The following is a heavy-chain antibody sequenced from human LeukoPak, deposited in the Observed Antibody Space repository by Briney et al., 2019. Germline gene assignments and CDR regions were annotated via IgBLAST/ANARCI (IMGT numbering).Heavy chain of an antibody. D-gene: IGHD6-13*01. CDR3: ATSTAAAGTD. CDR1: GFTFSNLW. Sequence: GGSLRLSCAASGFTFSNLWMSWVRQAPGKGLKWVANIKQDGSEKYYVDSVKGRFTISRDNAQNSLYLQMNSLRAEDTAIYYCATSTAAAGTDWGQGTLVAVSS. J-gene: IGHJ4*02. V-gene: IGHV3-7*03. CDR2: IKQDGSEK.